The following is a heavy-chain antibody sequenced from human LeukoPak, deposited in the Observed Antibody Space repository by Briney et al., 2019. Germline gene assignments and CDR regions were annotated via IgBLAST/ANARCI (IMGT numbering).Heavy chain of an antibody. CDR1: GFTFSGSA. CDR3: TIQYSSSSDGPRDY. D-gene: IGHD6-6*01. Sequence: GGSLKLSCAASGFTFSGSAMRWVRRASGKGLEWVGRIRSKANSYATAYAASVKGRFTISRDDSKNTAYLQMNSLKTEDTAVYYCTIQYSSSSDGPRDYWGQGTLVTVSS. J-gene: IGHJ4*02. V-gene: IGHV3-73*01. CDR2: IRSKANSYAT.